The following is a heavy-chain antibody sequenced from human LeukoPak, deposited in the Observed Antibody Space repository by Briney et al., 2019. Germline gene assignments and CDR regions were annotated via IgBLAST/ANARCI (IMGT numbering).Heavy chain of an antibody. Sequence: PGRSLRLSCAASGFTFSSYGMHWVRQAPGKGLEWVAVISYDGSNKYYADSVKGRFTISRDNSKNTLYLQMNSLRAEDTAVYYCAKVEGYGEGPVPFDYWGQGTLVTVSS. CDR1: GFTFSSYG. J-gene: IGHJ4*02. D-gene: IGHD4-17*01. V-gene: IGHV3-30*18. CDR3: AKVEGYGEGPVPFDY. CDR2: ISYDGSNK.